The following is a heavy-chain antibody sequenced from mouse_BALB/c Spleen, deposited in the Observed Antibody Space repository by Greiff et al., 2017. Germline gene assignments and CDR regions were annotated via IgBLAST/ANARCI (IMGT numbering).Heavy chain of an antibody. V-gene: IGHV1-4*01. CDR3: ARSYGNYGGGAMDY. D-gene: IGHD2-1*01. J-gene: IGHJ4*01. Sequence: QVQLQQSGAELARPGASVKMSCKASGYTFTSYTMHWVKQRPGQGLEWIGYINPSSGYTNYNQKFKDKATLTADKSSSTAYMQLSSLTSDYSAVYYCARSYGNYGGGAMDYWGQGTSVTVSS. CDR1: GYTFTSYT. CDR2: INPSSGYT.